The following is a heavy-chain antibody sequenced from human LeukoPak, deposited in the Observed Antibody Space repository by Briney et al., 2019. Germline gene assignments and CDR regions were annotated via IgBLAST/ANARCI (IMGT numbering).Heavy chain of an antibody. CDR1: GFTFSSYG. J-gene: IGHJ6*03. Sequence: PGGSLRLSCAASGFTFSSYGMHWVRQAPGKGLEWVAFIRYDGSNKYYADSVKGRFTISRDNSKNTLYLQMNSLRAEDTAVYYCAKDYYYDSSGYYHDYYYYMDVWGKGTTVTISS. D-gene: IGHD3-22*01. CDR3: AKDYYYDSSGYYHDYYYYMDV. CDR2: IRYDGSNK. V-gene: IGHV3-30*02.